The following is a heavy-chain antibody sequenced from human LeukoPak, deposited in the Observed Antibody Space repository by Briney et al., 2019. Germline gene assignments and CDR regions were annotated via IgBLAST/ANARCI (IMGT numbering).Heavy chain of an antibody. CDR1: GFTFSSYT. CDR2: ISVSGGST. Sequence: GGSLRLSCAASGFTFSSYTMSWIRQAPGKGLEWVSAISVSGGSTYYADSVKGRFTISRDNSKNTLYLQMNSLRAEDTAVYYCAKGSGLGYCSSTTCRPFYYYYYGMDVWGKGTTVTVSS. J-gene: IGHJ6*04. V-gene: IGHV3-23*01. D-gene: IGHD2-2*01. CDR3: AKGSGLGYCSSTTCRPFYYYYYGMDV.